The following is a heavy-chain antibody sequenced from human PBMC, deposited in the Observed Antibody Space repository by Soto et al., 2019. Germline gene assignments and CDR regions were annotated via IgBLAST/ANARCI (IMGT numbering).Heavy chain of an antibody. CDR2: ISSSSSYI. J-gene: IGHJ4*02. D-gene: IGHD3-10*01. CDR3: ARYGSDHPGFDY. CDR1: GFTFSSYS. Sequence: GGSLRLSCAASGFTFSSYSMNWVRQAPGKGLEWVSSISSSSSYIYYADSVKGRFTISRDNAKNSLYLQMNSLRAEDTAVYYYARYGSDHPGFDYWGQGTLVTVSS. V-gene: IGHV3-21*01.